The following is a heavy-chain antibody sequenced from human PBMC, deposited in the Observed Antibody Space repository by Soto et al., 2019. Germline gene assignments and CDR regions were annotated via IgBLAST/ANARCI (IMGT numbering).Heavy chain of an antibody. J-gene: IGHJ5*02. Sequence: GGSLRLSCAASGFTFSSYGMHWVRQAPGKGLEWVAVISYDGSNKYYADSVKGRFTISRGNSKNTLYLQMNSLRAEDTAVYYCAKDQWSSSWPNWFDPWGQGTLVTVSS. V-gene: IGHV3-30*18. CDR3: AKDQWSSSWPNWFDP. CDR1: GFTFSSYG. D-gene: IGHD6-13*01. CDR2: ISYDGSNK.